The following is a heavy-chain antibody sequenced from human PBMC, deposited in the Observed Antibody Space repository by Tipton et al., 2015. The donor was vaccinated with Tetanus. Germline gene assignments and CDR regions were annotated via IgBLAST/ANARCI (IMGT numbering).Heavy chain of an antibody. CDR2: INYYGTT. CDR3: AGLYYYDSASYPLY. V-gene: IGHV4-39*01. D-gene: IGHD3-10*01. J-gene: IGHJ4*02. CDR1: RGSISSDIYN. Sequence: TLSLTCTVSRGSISSDIYNWGWIRQPPGRGLQWIGNINYYGTTYYSPSLESRVTMSVDPPKNQFSLQLTSATAADTAVFYCAGLYYYDSASYPLYWGQGTLVTASS.